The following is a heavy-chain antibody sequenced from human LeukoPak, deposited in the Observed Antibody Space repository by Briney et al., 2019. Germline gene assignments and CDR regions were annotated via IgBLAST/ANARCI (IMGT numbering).Heavy chain of an antibody. Sequence: GGSLRLSCAASGFTFSSYAMSWVRQAPGKGLEWVSAISSSGGSTYYADSVKGRFTISRDNSKNTLYMQMNSLRAEDTAVYYCARDPQSSSWSVWGQGTLVTVSS. CDR3: ARDPQSSSWSV. V-gene: IGHV3-23*01. CDR1: GFTFSSYA. CDR2: ISSSGGST. D-gene: IGHD6-13*01. J-gene: IGHJ4*02.